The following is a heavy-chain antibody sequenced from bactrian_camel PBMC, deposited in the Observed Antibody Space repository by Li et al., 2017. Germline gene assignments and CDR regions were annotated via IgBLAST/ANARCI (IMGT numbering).Heavy chain of an antibody. Sequence: VQLVESGGGSVQAGGSLRFSCAYSGDSYSRNCMKWFRQAPGEEREGVARIATGSGNTYYADSVKGRFTISQDNAKNTVYLQMNSLKPEDTAMYYCAAVRYGGSWYPLCRARSADFGYWGQGTQVTVS. J-gene: IGHJ6*01. V-gene: IGHV3S40*01. CDR3: AAVRYGGSWYPLCRARSADFGY. D-gene: IGHD6*01. CDR1: GDSYSRNC. CDR2: IATGSGNT.